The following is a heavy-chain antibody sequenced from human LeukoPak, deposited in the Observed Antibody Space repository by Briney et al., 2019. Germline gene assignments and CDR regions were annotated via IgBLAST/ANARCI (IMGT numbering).Heavy chain of an antibody. V-gene: IGHV4-39*01. CDR2: IYYSGST. D-gene: IGHD3-10*01. CDR3: ARHYGP. Sequence: GSLRLSCAASGFTFSSYWMSWVRQPPGKGLEWIGSIYYSGSTYYNPSLKSRVTISVDTSKNQFSLKLNPVTATDTAVYYCARHYGPWGQGTLVTVSS. J-gene: IGHJ4*02. CDR1: GFTFSSYW.